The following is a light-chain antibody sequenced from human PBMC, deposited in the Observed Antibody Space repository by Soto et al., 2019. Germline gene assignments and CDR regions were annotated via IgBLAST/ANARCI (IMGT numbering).Light chain of an antibody. CDR1: SSDVGSYNL. Sequence: QSVLTQPASVSGSPGQSITISCTGTSSDVGSYNLVSWYQQHPGKAPKLMIYAGSKRPSGVSNRFSGSKSGNTASLTISGLQAEDEADYYCCSYAGSSTLYVFGTGTKLTVL. J-gene: IGLJ1*01. V-gene: IGLV2-23*01. CDR3: CSYAGSSTLYV. CDR2: AGS.